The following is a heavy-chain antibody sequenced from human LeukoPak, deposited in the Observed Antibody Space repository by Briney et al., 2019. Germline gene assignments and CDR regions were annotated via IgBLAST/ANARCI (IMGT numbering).Heavy chain of an antibody. CDR2: IYSRGST. V-gene: IGHV4-4*07. Sequence: SETLSLTSTVSGGSISIYDWSWIRQPAGKGLEGIGRIYSRGSTNYNPSLKSRVTMSVDPSNNQFSLKLSSVTAAATAVYYCARDPYCSGGSCSLNRFDPWGQGTLVTVSS. J-gene: IGHJ5*02. CDR1: GGSISIYD. CDR3: ARDPYCSGGSCSLNRFDP. D-gene: IGHD2-15*01.